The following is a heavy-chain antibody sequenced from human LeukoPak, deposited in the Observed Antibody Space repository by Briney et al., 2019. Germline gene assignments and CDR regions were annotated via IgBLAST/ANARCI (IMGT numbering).Heavy chain of an antibody. J-gene: IGHJ6*02. D-gene: IGHD5-12*01. CDR2: ISYDGSNK. CDR3: ARDLGPQVATIRPFNGYYYGMDV. CDR1: GFTFSSYG. Sequence: PGGSLRLSCAASGFTFSSYGMHWVRQAPGKGLEWVAVISYDGSNKYYADSVKGRFTISRDNSKNTLYLQMNSLRAEDTAVYYCARDLGPQVATIRPFNGYYYGMDVWGQGTTVTVSS. V-gene: IGHV3-30*03.